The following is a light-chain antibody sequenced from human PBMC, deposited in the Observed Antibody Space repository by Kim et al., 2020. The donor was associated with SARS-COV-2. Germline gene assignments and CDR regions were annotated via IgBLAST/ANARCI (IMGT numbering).Light chain of an antibody. J-gene: IGKJ2*01. V-gene: IGKV3-20*01. Sequence: SPGERPTLSCRASQSVSSSYLAWYQQKPGQAPRLLIYGASSRATGIPDRFSGSGSGTDFTLTISRLEPEDFAVYYCQQYGSSPRYTFGQGTKLEI. CDR2: GAS. CDR1: QSVSSSY. CDR3: QQYGSSPRYT.